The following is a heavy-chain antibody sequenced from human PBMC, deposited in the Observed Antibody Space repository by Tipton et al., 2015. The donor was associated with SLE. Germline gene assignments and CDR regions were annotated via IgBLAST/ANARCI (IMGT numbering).Heavy chain of an antibody. J-gene: IGHJ5*02. D-gene: IGHD6-13*01. CDR3: AKAAGCSSSWYCGGWFDP. Sequence: TLSLTCAVYGESFNGYFWTWIRQPPGKGLEWIAEIIHSGVTNYNPSLRSRVTISVDMSKNQVSLKLSSVTAADTAVYYCAKAAGCSSSWYCGGWFDPWGQGTLVTVSS. CDR1: GESFNGYF. V-gene: IGHV4-34*12. CDR2: IIHSGVT.